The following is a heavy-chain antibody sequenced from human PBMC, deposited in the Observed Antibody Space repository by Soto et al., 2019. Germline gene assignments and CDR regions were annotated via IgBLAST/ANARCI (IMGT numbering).Heavy chain of an antibody. V-gene: IGHV1-69*02. CDR2: IIPILGIA. Sequence: GASVKVSCKASGGTFSSYTISWVRQAPGQGLEWMGRIIPILGIANYAQKFQGRVTITADKSTSTAYMELSSLRSEDTAVYYCARASCSSTSCYESGYYYYYMDVWGKGTTVTVSS. J-gene: IGHJ6*03. CDR1: GGTFSSYT. CDR3: ARASCSSTSCYESGYYYYYMDV. D-gene: IGHD2-2*01.